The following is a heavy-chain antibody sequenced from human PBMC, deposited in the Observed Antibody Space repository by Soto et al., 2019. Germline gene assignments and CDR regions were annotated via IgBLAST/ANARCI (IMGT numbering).Heavy chain of an antibody. CDR2: IYGSGGSGST. D-gene: IGHD3-3*01. V-gene: IGHV4-61*08. CDR3: ARVGGPYYDFWSGYSYYFDY. CDR1: GDSITSGGYY. J-gene: IGHJ4*02. Sequence: SETLSLTCTVTGDSITSGGYYWSWIRQHPGKGLEWLGYIYGSGGSGSTNYNPSLKGRVTMSVDTSKNQFSLKLSSVTAADTAVYYCARVGGPYYDFWSGYSYYFDYWGQGTLVTVSS.